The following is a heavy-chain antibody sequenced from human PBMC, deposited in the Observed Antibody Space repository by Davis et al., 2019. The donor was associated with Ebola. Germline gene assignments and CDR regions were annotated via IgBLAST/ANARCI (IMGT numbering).Heavy chain of an antibody. CDR3: ARGLRYFDWLMDV. V-gene: IGHV1-69*13. D-gene: IGHD3-9*01. Sequence: SVKVSCKASGGTFSSYAISWVRQAPGQGLEWMGGIIPIFGTANYAQKFQGRVTITADESTSTAYMELSSLRSEDTAVYYCARGLRYFDWLMDVWGQGTTVTVSS. CDR2: IIPIFGTA. J-gene: IGHJ6*02. CDR1: GGTFSSYA.